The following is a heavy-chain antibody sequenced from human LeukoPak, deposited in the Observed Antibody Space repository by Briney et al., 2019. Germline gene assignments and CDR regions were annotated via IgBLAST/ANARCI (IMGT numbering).Heavy chain of an antibody. CDR2: ISGSGGST. J-gene: IGHJ6*03. D-gene: IGHD3-9*01. V-gene: IGHV3-23*01. Sequence: GGSLRLSCVASGFTFSTYGMSWVRQAPGKGLEWVSAISGSGGSTYYADSVKGRFTISRDNSKNTLYLQMNSLRAEDTAVYYCAKDGGEYYDILTGYYPRLYYMDVWGKGTTVTISS. CDR3: AKDGGEYYDILTGYYPRLYYMDV. CDR1: GFTFSTYG.